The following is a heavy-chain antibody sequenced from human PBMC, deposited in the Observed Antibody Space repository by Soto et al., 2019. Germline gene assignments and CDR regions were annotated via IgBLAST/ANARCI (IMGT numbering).Heavy chain of an antibody. D-gene: IGHD6-13*01. V-gene: IGHV4-4*02. Sequence: PSETLSLTCAVSGGSISSSNWWSWVRQPPGKGLEWIGEIYHSGSTNYNPSLKSRVTISVDKSKNQFSLKLSSVTAADTAVYYCAASSSWAHNWFDPWGQGTLVTVSS. CDR2: IYHSGST. J-gene: IGHJ5*02. CDR1: GGSISSSNW. CDR3: AASSSWAHNWFDP.